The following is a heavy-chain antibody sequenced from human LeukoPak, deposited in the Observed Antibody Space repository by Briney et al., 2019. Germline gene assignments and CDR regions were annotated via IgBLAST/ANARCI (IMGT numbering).Heavy chain of an antibody. D-gene: IGHD3-22*01. CDR1: GGSTSSGGYC. CDR2: IYFCGST. V-gene: IGHV4-31*03. Sequence: PSQTLSLTCTVSGGSTSSGGYCWSWIRQHRGKGLEWIGYIYFCGSTYYNPSLKSRVTASVDTSKNQSSLKLNSVTAADTAVYYCAKDRGNYYDSSGRAGYFDYWGQGTLVTVSS. CDR3: AKDRGNYYDSSGRAGYFDY. J-gene: IGHJ4*02.